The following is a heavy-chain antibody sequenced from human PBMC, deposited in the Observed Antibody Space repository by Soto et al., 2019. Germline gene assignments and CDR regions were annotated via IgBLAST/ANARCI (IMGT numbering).Heavy chain of an antibody. CDR3: ARHQEGDFWSGYYSSFSLPPYYMDV. Sequence: SETLSLTCTVSGGSISSYYWSWIRQPPGKGLEWIGYIYYSGSTNYNPSLKSRVTISVDTSKNQFSLKLSSVTAADTAVYYCARHQEGDFWSGYYSSFSLPPYYMDVWGKGTTVTVSS. CDR1: GGSISSYY. D-gene: IGHD3-3*01. CDR2: IYYSGST. V-gene: IGHV4-59*08. J-gene: IGHJ6*03.